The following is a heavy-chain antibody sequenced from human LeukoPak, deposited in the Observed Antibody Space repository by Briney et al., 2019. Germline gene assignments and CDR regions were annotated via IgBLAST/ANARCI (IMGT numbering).Heavy chain of an antibody. CDR1: GFTFSSYA. CDR3: VKARGFCSGGSCYNPFDP. V-gene: IGHV3-23*01. Sequence: TGGSLRLSCAVSGFTFSSYAMSWVRQAPGKGLEWISAISGSGGNIYYADSVEGRFSISRDNSKNTLHLQMNSLRVEDTAVYYCVKARGFCSGGSCYNPFDPWGQGTLVTVSS. J-gene: IGHJ5*02. D-gene: IGHD2-15*01. CDR2: ISGSGGNI.